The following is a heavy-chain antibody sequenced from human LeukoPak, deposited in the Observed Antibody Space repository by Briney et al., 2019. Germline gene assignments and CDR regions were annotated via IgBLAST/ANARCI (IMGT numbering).Heavy chain of an antibody. Sequence: SETLSLTCTVSGGSISSHYWSWIRQPPGKGLEWIGYIYYSGSTNYNPSLKSRVTISVDTSKNQFSLKLSSVTAADTAVYYCAREIRGYCSADWFDPWGQGTLVTVSS. CDR1: GGSISSHY. D-gene: IGHD2-21*01. J-gene: IGHJ5*02. V-gene: IGHV4-59*11. CDR3: AREIRGYCSADWFDP. CDR2: IYYSGST.